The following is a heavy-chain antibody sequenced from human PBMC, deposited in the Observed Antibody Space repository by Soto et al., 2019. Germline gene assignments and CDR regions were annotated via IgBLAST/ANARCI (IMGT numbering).Heavy chain of an antibody. CDR2: IKHDGSEK. CDR3: ASLGRHG. V-gene: IGHV3-7*01. J-gene: IGHJ6*02. D-gene: IGHD3-16*01. Sequence: GGSLRLSCAASGFTFSDSWMDWVRQAPGKGPEWVANIKHDGSEKNYVVSVKGRFTISRDNAKNSLYLQMNGLRAEDTAVYYCASLGRHGWGQGTTVTVSS. CDR1: GFTFSDSW.